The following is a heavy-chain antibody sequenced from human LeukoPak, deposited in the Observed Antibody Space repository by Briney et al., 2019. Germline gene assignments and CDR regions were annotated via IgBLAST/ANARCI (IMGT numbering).Heavy chain of an antibody. CDR1: GFTFSSYA. CDR3: AKAPVTSCRGAYCYPFDS. CDR2: ISGSGGST. Sequence: PGGSLRLSCAASGFTFSSYAMSWVRQAPGKGLEWVSGISGSGGSTVYADSVKGRFTISRDNSKNTLYLQMNSLRAEDAAVYFCAKAPVTSCRGAYCYPFDSWGQGTLVTVSS. J-gene: IGHJ4*02. V-gene: IGHV3-23*01. D-gene: IGHD2-21*01.